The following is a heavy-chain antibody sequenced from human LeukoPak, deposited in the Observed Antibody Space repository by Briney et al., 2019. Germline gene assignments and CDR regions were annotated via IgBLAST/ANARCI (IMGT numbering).Heavy chain of an antibody. D-gene: IGHD6-19*01. CDR3: ARRIAVATLSRDFDY. V-gene: IGHV4-39*07. Sequence: PSETLSLTCTVSGGSISSSSYYWGWIRQPPGKGLEWIGSIYYSGSTYYNPSLKSRVTISVDTSKNQFSLKLSSVTAADTAVYYCARRIAVATLSRDFDYWGQGTLVTVSS. CDR1: GGSISSSSYY. CDR2: IYYSGST. J-gene: IGHJ4*02.